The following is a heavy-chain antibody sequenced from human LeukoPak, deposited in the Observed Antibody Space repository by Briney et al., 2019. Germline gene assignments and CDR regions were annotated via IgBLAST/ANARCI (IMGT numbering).Heavy chain of an antibody. CDR1: GFTFGDYA. Sequence: PGGSLRLSCAASGFTFGDYAMTWVRQAPGKGLESVSGINWNGGSTGYADSVKGRFTISRDNAKNSLYLQMDSLRAEDTAFYYCARDRIVGATSPGSYGGQGTLATVS. D-gene: IGHD1-26*01. CDR2: INWNGGST. V-gene: IGHV3-20*04. CDR3: ARDRIVGATSPGSY. J-gene: IGHJ4*02.